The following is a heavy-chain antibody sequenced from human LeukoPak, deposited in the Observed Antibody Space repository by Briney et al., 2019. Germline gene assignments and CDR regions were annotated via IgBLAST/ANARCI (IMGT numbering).Heavy chain of an antibody. CDR1: GGSISSYY. Sequence: SETLSLTCTVSGGSISSYYWSWIRQPPGKGLEWIGYIYYSGSTNYNPSLKSRVTISVDTSKNQLSLKLSSVTAADTAVYYCARVFCPVVVRGVRKYYFDYWGQGTLVTVSS. V-gene: IGHV4-59*08. J-gene: IGHJ4*02. CDR2: IYYSGST. CDR3: ARVFCPVVVRGVRKYYFDY. D-gene: IGHD3-10*01.